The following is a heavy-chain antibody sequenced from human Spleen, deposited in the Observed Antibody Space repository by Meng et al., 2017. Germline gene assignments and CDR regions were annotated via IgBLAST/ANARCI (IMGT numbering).Heavy chain of an antibody. V-gene: IGHV3-23*04. J-gene: IGHJ4*02. CDR2: ISGSGGST. Sequence: VVVVVSGGGLVQPGGSLRLSCAASGFTFSSYAINWVRQAPGKGLEWVSGISGSGGSTYYADSVKGRVTISRDTSKNTVYLQLNSLRAEDTAIYYCAKDEDGGGSGNWGRGTLVTVSS. CDR3: AKDEDGGGSGN. D-gene: IGHD6-25*01. CDR1: GFTFSSYA.